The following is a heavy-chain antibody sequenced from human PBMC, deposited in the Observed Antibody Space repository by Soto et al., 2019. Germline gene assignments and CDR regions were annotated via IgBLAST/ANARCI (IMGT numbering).Heavy chain of an antibody. J-gene: IGHJ4*02. CDR2: ISAYNGDT. Sequence: VQLVQSGAEVKKPGASVKVSCKASGYTFTSYGITWVRQAPGQGLEWMGWISAYNGDTNCAPKLQGRVTMTTDASTSTAYMDLRSLGSDDTALYYCARDRDYVWGSYRHTSDYWGQGTLLTVSS. CDR1: GYTFTSYG. CDR3: ARDRDYVWGSYRHTSDY. V-gene: IGHV1-18*01. D-gene: IGHD3-16*02.